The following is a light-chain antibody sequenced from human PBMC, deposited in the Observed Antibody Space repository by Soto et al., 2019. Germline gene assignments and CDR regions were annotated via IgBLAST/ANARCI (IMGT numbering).Light chain of an antibody. V-gene: IGKV1-33*01. CDR1: HHISDY. CDR3: LQYDSVPRL. J-gene: IGKJ4*01. CDR2: DAS. Sequence: DIPMTQSPSSLSASVGDRVTITCQASHHISDYLNWYQQRPGKAPKLLIYDASNLQTGVPIRFRGSGSGTHFTLTISSLQPEDAATYCCLQYDSVPRLFGGGTNVEI.